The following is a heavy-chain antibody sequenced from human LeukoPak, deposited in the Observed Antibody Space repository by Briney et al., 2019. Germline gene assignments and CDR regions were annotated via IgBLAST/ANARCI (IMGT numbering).Heavy chain of an antibody. D-gene: IGHD3-22*01. CDR2: ISAYNGNT. Sequence: ASVKVSCKASGYTFTSYGISWVRQAPGQGLEWMGWISAYNGNTNYAQKLQGRVTMTTDTSTSTAYMELRSLRSDDTAVYYCLVVSSPGDAFDIWGQGTMVTVSS. J-gene: IGHJ3*02. V-gene: IGHV1-18*01. CDR1: GYTFTSYG. CDR3: LVVSSPGDAFDI.